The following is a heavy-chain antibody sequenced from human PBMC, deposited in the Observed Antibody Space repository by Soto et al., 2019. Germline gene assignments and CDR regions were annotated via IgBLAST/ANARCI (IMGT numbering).Heavy chain of an antibody. CDR2: ISYDGSNK. J-gene: IGHJ4*02. V-gene: IGHV3-30-3*01. CDR3: ARDGGARGRLGYFDY. CDR1: GFTFSSYA. D-gene: IGHD3-16*01. Sequence: QVQLVESGGGVVQPGRSLRLSCAASGFTFSSYAMHWVRQAPGKGLEWVAVISYDGSNKYYADSVKGRFTISRDNSKNTLYLQMNSLRAEDTAVYYCARDGGARGRLGYFDYWDQGTLVTVSS.